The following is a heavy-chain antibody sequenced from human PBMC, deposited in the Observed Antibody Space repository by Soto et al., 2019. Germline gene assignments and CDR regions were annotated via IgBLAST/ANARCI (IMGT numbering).Heavy chain of an antibody. CDR2: ISYDGSNK. Sequence: QVQLVESGGGVVQPGRSLRLSCAASGFTFSSYAMHWVRQAPGKGLEWVAVISYDGSNKYYADSVKGRFTISRDNSKNTLYLQMNSLRAEDTAVYDCASIAVAGHYFDYWGQGTLGTVSS. V-gene: IGHV3-30-3*01. CDR3: ASIAVAGHYFDY. CDR1: GFTFSSYA. D-gene: IGHD6-19*01. J-gene: IGHJ4*02.